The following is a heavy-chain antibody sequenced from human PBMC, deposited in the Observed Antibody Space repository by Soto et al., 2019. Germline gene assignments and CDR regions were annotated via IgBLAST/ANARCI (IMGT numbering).Heavy chain of an antibody. Sequence: QVQLQESGPGLVKPSQTLSLTCTVSGYSISSGGYYWSWIRQHPGKGLEWIGHIYYNGSTYYNPALKSRGSILVGTSTNQLSLRLRSGTAADTAVHYCARVNYYGSGSYSKWFDYWGQGALVTVSS. J-gene: IGHJ4*02. CDR2: IYYNGST. CDR1: GYSISSGGYY. CDR3: ARVNYYGSGSYSKWFDY. V-gene: IGHV4-31*03. D-gene: IGHD3-10*01.